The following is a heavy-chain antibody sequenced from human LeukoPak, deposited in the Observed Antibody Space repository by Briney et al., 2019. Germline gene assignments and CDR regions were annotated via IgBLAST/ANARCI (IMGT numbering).Heavy chain of an antibody. CDR3: ARGGTVTATIDD. V-gene: IGHV1-2*02. CDR2: INPDTGGT. Sequence: ASVKDGFQASGYTFTGYYLHWVRQTPGQGLEWMGWINPDTGGTNYAQKFQGRVSMTRDTSISTAYMELSRLTSDDTAVYYCARGGTVTATIDDWGQGTLVTVSS. CDR1: GYTFTGYY. D-gene: IGHD2-21*02. J-gene: IGHJ4*02.